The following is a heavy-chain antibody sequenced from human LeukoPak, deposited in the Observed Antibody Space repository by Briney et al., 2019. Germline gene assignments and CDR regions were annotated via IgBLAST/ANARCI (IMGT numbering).Heavy chain of an antibody. CDR1: GFTFSTYW. J-gene: IGHJ4*02. CDR2: INPDGTTT. V-gene: IGHV3-74*01. Sequence: GGSLRFSCAASGFTFSTYWMHWVRQAPGKGLVWVSRINPDGTTTSYADSVKGRFTISRDNAKDTVYLQMNSLRAEDTAVYYCARVSIGWYSFDYWGQGTLVTVSS. CDR3: ARVSIGWYSFDY. D-gene: IGHD6-19*01.